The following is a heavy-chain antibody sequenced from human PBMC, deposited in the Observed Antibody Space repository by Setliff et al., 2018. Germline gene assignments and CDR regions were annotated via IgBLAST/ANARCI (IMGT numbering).Heavy chain of an antibody. J-gene: IGHJ4*02. Sequence: ASVKVSCKTSGFSFSTFGFSWVRQAPGQGLGWMGWISPYSGESNYAQKFQDRLTVTADTSTKTTYMELRSLTSDDTAVYFCTRSRAPRVVLAADFDLWGQGTLVTVSS. CDR3: TRSRAPRVVLAADFDL. V-gene: IGHV1-18*01. CDR1: GFSFSTFG. CDR2: ISPYSGES. D-gene: IGHD3-16*01.